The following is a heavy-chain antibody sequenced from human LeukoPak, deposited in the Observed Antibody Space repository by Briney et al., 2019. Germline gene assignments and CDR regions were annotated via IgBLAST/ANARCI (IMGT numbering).Heavy chain of an antibody. V-gene: IGHV4-59*01. CDR3: ARGAKYCSSTTCFRYYFDY. CDR2: IYYSGSS. Sequence: PSETLSLTCTVSGDSISGYYWSWIRQPPGKGPEWIGYIYYSGSSNYNPSLKSRVTISLDTSKNQFSLKLTSVTAADTAVYYCARGAKYCSSTTCFRYYFDYWGQGTLVTVSS. J-gene: IGHJ4*02. D-gene: IGHD2-2*01. CDR1: GDSISGYY.